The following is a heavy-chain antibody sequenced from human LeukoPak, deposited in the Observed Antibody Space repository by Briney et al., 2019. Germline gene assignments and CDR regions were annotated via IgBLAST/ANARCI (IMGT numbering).Heavy chain of an antibody. Sequence: GGSLRLSCAASGFTFSSYWMHWVRQAPGKGLVWVSRINEDETTITYADSVKGRFTISRDNAKNTLFLQMNSLRAEDTAVYYCARRYAQIFDYWGQGTLVTVSS. D-gene: IGHD2-2*01. V-gene: IGHV3-74*01. CDR1: GFTFSSYW. J-gene: IGHJ4*02. CDR2: INEDETTI. CDR3: ARRYAQIFDY.